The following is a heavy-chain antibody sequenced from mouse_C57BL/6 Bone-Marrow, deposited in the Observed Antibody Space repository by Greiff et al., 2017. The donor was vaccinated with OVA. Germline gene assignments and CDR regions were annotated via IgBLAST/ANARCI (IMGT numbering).Heavy chain of an antibody. V-gene: IGHV1-18*01. D-gene: IGHD1-1*01. CDR1: GYTSTDYN. CDR2: INPNNGGT. CDR3: ARRISYYYGSSFYAMDY. Sequence: VQLQQSGPELVKPGASVKIPCKASGYTSTDYNMDWVKQSHGKSLEWIGDINPNNGGTIYNQKFKGKATLTVDKSSSTAYMELRSLTSEDTAVYYCARRISYYYGSSFYAMDYWGQGTSVTVSS. J-gene: IGHJ4*01.